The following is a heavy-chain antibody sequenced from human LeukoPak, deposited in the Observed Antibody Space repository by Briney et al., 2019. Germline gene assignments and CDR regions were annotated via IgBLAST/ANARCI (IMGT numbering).Heavy chain of an antibody. CDR2: IKQDGSER. Sequence: GGSLRLSCAASGFTFSTCWMTWVRQAPGKGLEWVANIKQDGSERYYVDSVKGRFTISRDNAESSLYLQMNSLRAEDTAVYYCAKSLVVVNDPPDYWGQGTLVTVSS. J-gene: IGHJ4*02. D-gene: IGHD2-21*01. V-gene: IGHV3-7*01. CDR3: AKSLVVVNDPPDY. CDR1: GFTFSTCW.